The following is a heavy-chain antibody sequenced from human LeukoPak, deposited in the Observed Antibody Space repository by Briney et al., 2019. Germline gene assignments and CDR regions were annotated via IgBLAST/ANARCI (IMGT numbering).Heavy chain of an antibody. V-gene: IGHV4-59*12. D-gene: IGHD6-13*01. CDR2: ICYSGST. Sequence: SESLSLTCTVSGGSINSYYWSWIRQPPGKGLEWIGYICYSGSTNYNPSLKSRVTISVDTSKNQFSLKLSSVTAADTAVYYCARNRQLVRRYFDYWGQGTLVTVSS. CDR1: GGSINSYY. J-gene: IGHJ4*02. CDR3: ARNRQLVRRYFDY.